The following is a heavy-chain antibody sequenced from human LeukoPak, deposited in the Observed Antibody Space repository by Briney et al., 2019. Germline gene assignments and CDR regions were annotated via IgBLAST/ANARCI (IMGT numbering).Heavy chain of an antibody. CDR2: MNPNSGNT. Sequence: ASVKVSCKASGYTFTSYDINWVRQATGQGLEWMGWMNPNSGNTGYAQKFQGRVTMTRNTSISTAYMELSSLRSEDTAVYYCAAWGYCSGGSCYPTHFDYWGQGTLVTVSS. CDR1: GYTFTSYD. V-gene: IGHV1-8*01. D-gene: IGHD2-15*01. J-gene: IGHJ4*02. CDR3: AAWGYCSGGSCYPTHFDY.